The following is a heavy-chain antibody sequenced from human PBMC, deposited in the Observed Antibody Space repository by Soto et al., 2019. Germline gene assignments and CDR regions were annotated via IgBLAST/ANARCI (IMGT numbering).Heavy chain of an antibody. CDR1: EFTFNSYS. Sequence: VQLLESGGGLVQPGGSLRLSCAASEFTFNSYSMSWVRQAPGKGLEWVSAFCASDGTSYYADSVKGRFTISRDNSKNTFYLQMNSLRAEDTAVYYCAKGAGLRSGDWVGLCDVWGQGTTVTVSS. D-gene: IGHD3-9*01. CDR2: FCASDGTS. CDR3: AKGAGLRSGDWVGLCDV. J-gene: IGHJ6*02. V-gene: IGHV3-23*01.